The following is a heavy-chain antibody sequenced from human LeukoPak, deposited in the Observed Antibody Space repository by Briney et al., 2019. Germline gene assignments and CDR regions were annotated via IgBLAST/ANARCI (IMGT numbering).Heavy chain of an antibody. CDR2: VNPTSGGT. CDR3: ARGGEVGFYYGMDV. CDR1: GYTFTGYY. J-gene: IGHJ6*02. D-gene: IGHD3-16*01. Sequence: ASVKVSCKASGYTFTGYYMHWVRQAPGQGLEWMGWVNPTSGGTNYAQKFQGRVTMTRDTSISTAYMELSRLRSDDTAVYYCARGGEVGFYYGMDVWGQGTTVTVSS. V-gene: IGHV1-2*02.